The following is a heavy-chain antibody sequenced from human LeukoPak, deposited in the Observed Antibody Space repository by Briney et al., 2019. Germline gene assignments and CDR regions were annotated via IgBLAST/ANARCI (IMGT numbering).Heavy chain of an antibody. CDR1: GFTFDDYA. D-gene: IGHD6-19*01. CDR2: ISWNSGSI. CDR3: AKSSGSSGWNDAFDI. J-gene: IGHJ3*02. Sequence: PGGSLGLSCAASGFTFDDYAMHWVRQAPGKGLEWVSGISWNSGSIGYADSVKGRFTISRDNAKNSLYLQMNSLRAEDTALYYCAKSSGSSGWNDAFDIWGQGTMVTVSS. V-gene: IGHV3-9*01.